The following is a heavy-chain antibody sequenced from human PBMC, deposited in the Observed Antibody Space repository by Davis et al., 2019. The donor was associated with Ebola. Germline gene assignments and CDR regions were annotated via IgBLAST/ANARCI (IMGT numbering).Heavy chain of an antibody. V-gene: IGHV3-7*01. CDR1: GFRFSYYW. D-gene: IGHD2-8*02. J-gene: IGHJ5*02. Sequence: GGSLRLSCAASGFRFSYYWMSWVRQAPGKGLEWVANIKQDGSEKYYVDSVKGRFTISRDNAKNSLYLQMNSLRAEDTAVYYCARTVTGGLFVAWGQGTLVTVSS. CDR2: IKQDGSEK. CDR3: ARTVTGGLFVA.